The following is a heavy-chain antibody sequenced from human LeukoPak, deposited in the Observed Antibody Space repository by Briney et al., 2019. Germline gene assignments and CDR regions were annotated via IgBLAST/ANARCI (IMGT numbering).Heavy chain of an antibody. CDR2: TTGGHYAT. Sequence: GGSLRLSCAASGFTFSSFAMTWVRQAPGKGLEWVSSTTGGHYATYNTDSVKGRFTISRDNAKNTLYLQMNSLRADDTAIYYCTKDPNGDYIGAFDPWGQGTLVTVSS. J-gene: IGHJ5*02. CDR3: TKDPNGDYIGAFDP. D-gene: IGHD4-17*01. V-gene: IGHV3-23*01. CDR1: GFTFSSFA.